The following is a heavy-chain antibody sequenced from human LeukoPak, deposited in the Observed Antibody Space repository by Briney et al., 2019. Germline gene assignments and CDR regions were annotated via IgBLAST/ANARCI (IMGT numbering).Heavy chain of an antibody. J-gene: IGHJ4*02. Sequence: SETLSLTCTVSGGSISSYYWSWIRQPAGEGLEWIGRIYTSGSTNYNPSLKSRVTISVDTSKNQFSLKLSSVTAADTAVYYCASGWFGESYFDYWGQGTLVTVSS. CDR1: GGSISSYY. CDR2: IYTSGST. D-gene: IGHD3-10*01. V-gene: IGHV4-4*07. CDR3: ASGWFGESYFDY.